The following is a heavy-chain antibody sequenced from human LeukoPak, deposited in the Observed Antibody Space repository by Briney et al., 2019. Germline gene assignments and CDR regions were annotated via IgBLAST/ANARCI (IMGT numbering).Heavy chain of an antibody. CDR1: GFTLSNAW. D-gene: IGHD6-6*01. CDR2: IKSKTDGGTT. CDR3: TTSSSSSEVAGRYKDY. Sequence: GGSLRLSCAASGFTLSNAWMSWVRQAPGKGLEWVGRIKSKTDGGTTDYAAPVKGRFTISRDDSKNTLYLQMNSLKTEDTAVYYCTTSSSSSEVAGRYKDYWGQGTLVTVSS. J-gene: IGHJ4*02. V-gene: IGHV3-15*01.